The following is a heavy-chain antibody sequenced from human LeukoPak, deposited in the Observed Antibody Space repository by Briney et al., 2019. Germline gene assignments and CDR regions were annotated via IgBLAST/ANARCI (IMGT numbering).Heavy chain of an antibody. J-gene: IGHJ5*02. CDR2: IYTSGST. D-gene: IGHD3-16*02. Sequence: PSETLSLTCTVSGGSISSGSYYWSWIRQPAGKGLEWIGRIYTSGSTNYNPSLKSRVTISVDTSKNQFSLKLSSVTAADTAVYYCARDRIVRFDPWGQGTLVTVSS. CDR3: ARDRIVRFDP. CDR1: GGSISSGSYY. V-gene: IGHV4-61*02.